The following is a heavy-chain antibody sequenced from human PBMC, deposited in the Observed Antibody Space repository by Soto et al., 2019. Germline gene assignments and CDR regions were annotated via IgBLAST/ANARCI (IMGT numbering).Heavy chain of an antibody. J-gene: IGHJ4*02. CDR1: GGSISSYY. V-gene: IGHV4-59*01. Sequence: PSETLSLTCTVSGGSISSYYWSWIRQPPGRGLEWIGYIYYSGSTNYNPSLKSRVTISVDTSKNQFSLKLSSVTAADTAVYYCAREDGSSHFDYWGQGTLVTVSS. CDR2: IYYSGST. CDR3: AREDGSSHFDY. D-gene: IGHD2-15*01.